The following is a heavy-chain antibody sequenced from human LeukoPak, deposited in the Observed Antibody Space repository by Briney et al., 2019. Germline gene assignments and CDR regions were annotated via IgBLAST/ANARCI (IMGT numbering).Heavy chain of an antibody. J-gene: IGHJ4*02. CDR1: GYSFTSYW. V-gene: IGHV5-51*01. CDR2: IYPGDSDT. D-gene: IGHD6-13*01. Sequence: GESLKISCKGSGYSFTSYWIGWVRQMPGKGLEWMGIIYPGDSDTKYSPTFQGQVTISADKSINTAYLQWSSLKASDTAMYYCARQGSSWGYYFDYWGQGTLVTVSS. CDR3: ARQGSSWGYYFDY.